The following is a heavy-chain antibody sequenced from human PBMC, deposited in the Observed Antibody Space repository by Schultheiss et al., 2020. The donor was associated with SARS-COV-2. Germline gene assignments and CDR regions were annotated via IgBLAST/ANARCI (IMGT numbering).Heavy chain of an antibody. CDR2: INWNGGST. Sequence: GESLKISCAASGFTVSSNYMSWVRQAPGKGLEWVSGINWNGGSTGYADSVKGRFTISRDNAKNSLYLQMNSLRTEDTALYYCAKEGYDFWSGYYKLTGNYYGMDVWGQGTTVTVSS. J-gene: IGHJ6*02. D-gene: IGHD3-3*01. CDR1: GFTVSSNY. V-gene: IGHV3-20*04. CDR3: AKEGYDFWSGYYKLTGNYYGMDV.